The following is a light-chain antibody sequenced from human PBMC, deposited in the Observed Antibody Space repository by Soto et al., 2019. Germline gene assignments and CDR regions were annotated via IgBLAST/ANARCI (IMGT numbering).Light chain of an antibody. CDR1: SSNIGAGYH. CDR3: NSYTSSRTYV. CDR2: GDS. V-gene: IGLV1-40*01. Sequence: QSVLTQPPSVSGAPGQRVTISCTGSSSNIGAGYHVHWYQQLPGAAPKLLIFGDSNRPSGVPDRFSGSKSGTSASLAITGLQADDEADYYCNSYTSSRTYVFGTGTKVTVL. J-gene: IGLJ1*01.